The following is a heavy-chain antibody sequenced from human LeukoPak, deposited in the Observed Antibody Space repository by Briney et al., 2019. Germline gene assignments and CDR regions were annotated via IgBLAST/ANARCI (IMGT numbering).Heavy chain of an antibody. CDR3: ARHLSDITSSPNY. Sequence: LKISCKGSGYSFSSYWIAWVRPMPGKGLEWVGVIYPRDSRTTYSPSFQDQVTISADKSISTAYLQWTSLKASDTAMYYCARHLSDITSSPNYWGPGTLVTVSS. CDR2: IYPRDSRT. V-gene: IGHV5-51*01. D-gene: IGHD2-2*01. CDR1: GYSFSSYW. J-gene: IGHJ4*02.